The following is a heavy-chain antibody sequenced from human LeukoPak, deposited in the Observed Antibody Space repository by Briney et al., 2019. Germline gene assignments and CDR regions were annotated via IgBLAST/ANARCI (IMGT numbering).Heavy chain of an antibody. D-gene: IGHD1-26*01. J-gene: IGHJ3*02. CDR3: AIMSSGSYSVVRAFDI. CDR1: GGSFSGYS. CDR2: INHSGST. Sequence: SETLSLTCAVYGGSFSGYSWSWIRQPPGKGLEWIGEINHSGSTNYNTALKSRVTISVDTSKDQCSLKLSSVTAADTAVYYCAIMSSGSYSVVRAFDIWGQGTIVTVSS. V-gene: IGHV4-34*01.